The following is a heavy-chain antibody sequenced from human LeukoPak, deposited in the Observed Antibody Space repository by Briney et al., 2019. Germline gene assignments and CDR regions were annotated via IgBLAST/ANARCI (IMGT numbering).Heavy chain of an antibody. V-gene: IGHV4-39*07. CDR2: IYYSGST. D-gene: IGHD4-23*01. Sequence: SETLSLTCTVSGVSISNSSYYWGWIRQPPGKGLEWIGSIYYSGSTFYNPSLKSRVTISLDTSKNQFSLRLSSVTAADTAMYYCARVSRGNSVGGDYWGQGTLVTVSS. J-gene: IGHJ4*02. CDR1: GVSISNSSYY. CDR3: ARVSRGNSVGGDY.